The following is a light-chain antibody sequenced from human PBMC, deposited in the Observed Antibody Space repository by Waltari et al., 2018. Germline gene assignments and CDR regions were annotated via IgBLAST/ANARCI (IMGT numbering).Light chain of an antibody. V-gene: IGKV1-33*01. CDR2: AAS. CDR1: QDIGNF. Sequence: DIQMTQSPSSLSASLGDRVTITCQASQDIGNFLNWYRQRPGKSPNLLIYAASTLETGVPSRFSGSGSGTHFTLTIRTVQPEDIATYYCQQYDRFPHIFGQGTKLDIK. CDR3: QQYDRFPHI. J-gene: IGKJ2*01.